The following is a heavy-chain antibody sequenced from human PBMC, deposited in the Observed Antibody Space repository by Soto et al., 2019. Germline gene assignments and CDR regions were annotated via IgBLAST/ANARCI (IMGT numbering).Heavy chain of an antibody. CDR3: AKDLGQLVWYFAL. CDR2: IRGSGDTT. D-gene: IGHD6-6*01. Sequence: EVQLLESGGGLVQPGGSLRLSCAASGFTFSSYAMVWVRQAPGKGLEWVSTIRGSGDTTNYADSVKGRFTITRDNSKDTLYLQMNSLSAGDTAVYDCAKDLGQLVWYFALGGRGTLVTVSS. V-gene: IGHV3-23*01. CDR1: GFTFSSYA. J-gene: IGHJ2*01.